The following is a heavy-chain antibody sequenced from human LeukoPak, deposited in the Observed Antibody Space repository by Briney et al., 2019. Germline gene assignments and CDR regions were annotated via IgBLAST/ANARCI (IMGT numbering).Heavy chain of an antibody. V-gene: IGHV3-64D*06. CDR3: VKATGSYFFDY. Sequence: GGSLRLFCSASGFTFSSYAMHWVRQAPGKGLEYVSAISSNGGSTYYADSVKGRFTISRDNSKNTLYLQMSSLRAEDTAVYYCVKATGSYFFDYWGQGTLVTVSS. J-gene: IGHJ4*02. CDR1: GFTFSSYA. D-gene: IGHD1-26*01. CDR2: ISSNGGST.